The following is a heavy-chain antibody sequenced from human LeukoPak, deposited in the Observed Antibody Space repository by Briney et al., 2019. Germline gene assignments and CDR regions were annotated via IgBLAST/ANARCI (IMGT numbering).Heavy chain of an antibody. D-gene: IGHD2-2*01. CDR2: IYSGGST. J-gene: IGHJ4*02. V-gene: IGHV3-53*01. CDR1: GFTVSTYY. CDR3: ARGLGYCTSTTCLLPFDY. Sequence: GSLRLSCAASGFTVSTYYMTWIRQAPGKGLECVSVIYSGGSTYYADSVKGRFTVSRDNSKNTLYLQMNSLRAEDTAMYYCARGLGYCTSTTCLLPFDYWGQGTLVTVSS.